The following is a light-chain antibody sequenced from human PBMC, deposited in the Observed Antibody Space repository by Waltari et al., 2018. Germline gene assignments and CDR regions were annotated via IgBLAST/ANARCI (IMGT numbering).Light chain of an antibody. CDR2: EVN. J-gene: IGLJ2*01. Sequence: QSALTQPPSASGSPGQSVTISCTGTSSDVGGYNYVSWYQQYPDKAPKLMIYEVNKRPSGGRYRFSGAKSGNTASLTVSGLQAEDEADYYCSSYAGADTVVFGGGTELAVL. CDR3: SSYAGADTVV. V-gene: IGLV2-8*01. CDR1: SSDVGGYNY.